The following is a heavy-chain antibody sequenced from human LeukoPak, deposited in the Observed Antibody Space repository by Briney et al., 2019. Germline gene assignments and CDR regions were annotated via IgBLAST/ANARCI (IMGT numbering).Heavy chain of an antibody. CDR3: ARGPADSQDYFDY. Sequence: SETLSLKCTVSGDSISSQYGSWLRQPPGEGLEWIAFYNDNGDSGGTKYNPSLKRRVTISMDTSKNHFSLRLRSMTSADSAVYFCARGPADSQDYFDYWGPGILVTVSS. V-gene: IGHV4-59*11. CDR2: YNDNGDSGGT. D-gene: IGHD2-2*01. J-gene: IGHJ4*02. CDR1: GDSISSQY.